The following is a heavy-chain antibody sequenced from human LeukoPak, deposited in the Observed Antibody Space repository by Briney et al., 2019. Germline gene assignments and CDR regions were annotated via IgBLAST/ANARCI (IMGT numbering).Heavy chain of an antibody. Sequence: ASVKVSCKASGYTFTSYDINWVRQATGQGLEWMGWMNPNSGNTGYAQKFQGRVTMSRNTSISTAYMELSSLRSEDTAVCYCARTLWFGESFYGMDVWGQGTTVTVSS. D-gene: IGHD3-10*01. V-gene: IGHV1-8*01. CDR3: ARTLWFGESFYGMDV. J-gene: IGHJ6*02. CDR1: GYTFTSYD. CDR2: MNPNSGNT.